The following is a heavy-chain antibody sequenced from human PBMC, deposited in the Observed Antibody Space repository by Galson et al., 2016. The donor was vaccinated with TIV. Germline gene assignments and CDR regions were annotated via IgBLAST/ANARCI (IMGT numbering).Heavy chain of an antibody. D-gene: IGHD3-22*01. CDR3: ARGHYYDSSGYSFDF. J-gene: IGHJ4*02. CDR2: MSPSNGHT. Sequence: SVKVSCKASGYTFTSFDISWIRHAPGQGLEWMGWMSPSNGHTGYAQKFRGRITMTRHPSTTTVYLELSGLTSEDTAVYYCARGHYYDSSGYSFDFWGQGTLVTVSS. CDR1: GYTFTSFD. V-gene: IGHV1-8*01.